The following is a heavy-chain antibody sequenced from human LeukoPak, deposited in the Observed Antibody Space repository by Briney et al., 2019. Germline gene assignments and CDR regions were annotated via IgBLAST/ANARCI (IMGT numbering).Heavy chain of an antibody. Sequence: PSETLSLTCTVSGGAMTSDVSYWAWIRQTPGKDLEWIGNIYYTGSATYSNPSLKSRVAISIDTSKKQFSLRLSSVTAADTGLYFCARQGERYGYREELDSWGQGTLVSVSS. CDR3: ARQGERYGYREELDS. D-gene: IGHD5-18*01. J-gene: IGHJ4*02. CDR2: IYYTGSAT. CDR1: GGAMTSDVSY. V-gene: IGHV4-39*01.